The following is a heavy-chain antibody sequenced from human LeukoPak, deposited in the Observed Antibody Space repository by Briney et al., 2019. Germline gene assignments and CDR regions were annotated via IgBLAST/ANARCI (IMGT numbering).Heavy chain of an antibody. CDR2: IYSGGST. Sequence: GGSLRLSCAASGFTFNTYTMNGVRQTPGKGLEWVLVIYSGGSTYYADSVKGRFTISRDNSKNTLYLQMNSLRAEDTAVYYCARGAWSDGDYARGYYYYYGMDVWGQGTTVTVSS. CDR1: GFTFNTYT. V-gene: IGHV3-53*01. CDR3: ARGAWSDGDYARGYYYYYGMDV. J-gene: IGHJ6*02. D-gene: IGHD4-17*01.